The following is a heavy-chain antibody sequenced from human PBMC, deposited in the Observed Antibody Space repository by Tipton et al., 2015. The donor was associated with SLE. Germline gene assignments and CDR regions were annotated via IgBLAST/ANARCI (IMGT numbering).Heavy chain of an antibody. CDR3: ASHYSGRNASDI. J-gene: IGHJ3*02. V-gene: IGHV3-66*02. Sequence: SLRLSCAASGFTVSSNYMSWVRQAPGKGLEWVSVIYSGGSTYYADSVKGRFTISRDNSKNTLYLQMNSLRAEDTAVYYCASHYSGRNASDIWGQGTMVTVSS. CDR1: GFTVSSNY. CDR2: IYSGGST. D-gene: IGHD1-26*01.